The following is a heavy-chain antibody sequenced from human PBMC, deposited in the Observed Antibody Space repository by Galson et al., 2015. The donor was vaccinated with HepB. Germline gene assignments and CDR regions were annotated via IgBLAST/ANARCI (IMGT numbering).Heavy chain of an antibody. Sequence: SLRLSCAASGFTFGAYEMNWVRQAPGKGLEWISYISSNGYMIYYAESVKGRFTVSRDNARDSLYLQMNSLRVEDTAVSYCVRDDALWSWYNSTRGEETLVSDSS. CDR2: ISSNGYMI. CDR3: VRDDALWSWYNST. CDR1: GFTFGAYE. D-gene: IGHD2/OR15-2a*01. V-gene: IGHV3-48*03. J-gene: IGHJ4*02.